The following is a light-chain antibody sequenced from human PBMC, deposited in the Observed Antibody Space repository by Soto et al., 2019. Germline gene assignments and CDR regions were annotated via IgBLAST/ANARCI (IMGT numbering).Light chain of an antibody. Sequence: EIVLTQSPGTLSLSPGERATLSCRASQSVSSSYLAWYQQKPGQAPRLLIFGASGRDTGVPDRFSGSGPGTDFALTISRLEPEDFAVYYCQQYGSSQWTFGQGTKVEIK. V-gene: IGKV3-20*01. J-gene: IGKJ1*01. CDR2: GAS. CDR3: QQYGSSQWT. CDR1: QSVSSSY.